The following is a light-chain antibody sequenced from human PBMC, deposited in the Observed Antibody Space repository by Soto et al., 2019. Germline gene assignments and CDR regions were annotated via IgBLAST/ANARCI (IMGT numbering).Light chain of an antibody. V-gene: IGLV2-23*01. J-gene: IGLJ1*01. CDR1: SSDVGTYNL. CDR3: CSYAGSNTRYV. Sequence: QSALTQPASVSGSPGQSITISCTGTSSDVGTYNLVSWHQHHPGKAPKLIIYEGSKRPSGVSNRFSGSKSGNTASLTISGLQAEDEADYYCCSYAGSNTRYVFGTGTKLTVL. CDR2: EGS.